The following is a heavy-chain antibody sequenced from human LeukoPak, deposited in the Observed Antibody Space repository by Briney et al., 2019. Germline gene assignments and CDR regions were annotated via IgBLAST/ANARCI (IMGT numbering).Heavy chain of an antibody. J-gene: IGHJ4*02. Sequence: PSETLSLTCTVSGGSISSSSYYWGWIRQPPGKGLEWIGSIYYSGSTYYNPSLKSRVTISVDTSKNQFSLKLSSVTAADTAVYYCARVVAASNRFLEWLLSEGYFDYWGQGTLVTVSS. CDR1: GGSISSSSYY. V-gene: IGHV4-39*07. CDR2: IYYSGST. D-gene: IGHD3-3*01. CDR3: ARVVAASNRFLEWLLSEGYFDY.